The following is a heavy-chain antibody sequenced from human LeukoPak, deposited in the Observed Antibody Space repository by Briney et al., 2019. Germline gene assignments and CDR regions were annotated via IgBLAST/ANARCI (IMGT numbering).Heavy chain of an antibody. D-gene: IGHD1-26*01. Sequence: GGSLRLSCKASGFTFSSYELNWVRQAAGKGLEWVSYISSSGSTKHYSDSVKGRFTISRDNDKDSVYLQMNSVRAEDTAVYYCAKSNRVGTSSLDYWGQGILVTVSS. V-gene: IGHV3-48*03. CDR1: GFTFSSYE. J-gene: IGHJ4*02. CDR3: AKSNRVGTSSLDY. CDR2: ISSSGSTK.